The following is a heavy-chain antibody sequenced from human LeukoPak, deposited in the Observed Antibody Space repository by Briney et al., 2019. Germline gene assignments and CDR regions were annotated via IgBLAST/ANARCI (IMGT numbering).Heavy chain of an antibody. CDR1: GGSISSFY. V-gene: IGHV4-59*01. CDR3: ARVTYYYDSSGYSLDWYFDL. D-gene: IGHD3-22*01. J-gene: IGHJ2*01. Sequence: SETLSLTCTVSGGSISSFYWNWIRQPPGKGLEWIAYIYHSGDTRYNPSLKSRVTISVDTSKSQFSLKLSSVTAADTAVYYCARVTYYYDSSGYSLDWYFDLWGRGTLVTVSS. CDR2: IYHSGDT.